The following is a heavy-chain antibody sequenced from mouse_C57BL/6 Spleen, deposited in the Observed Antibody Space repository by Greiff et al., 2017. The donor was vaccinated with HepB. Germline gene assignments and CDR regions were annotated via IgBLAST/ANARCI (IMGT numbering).Heavy chain of an antibody. CDR1: GFTFSSYA. CDR3: TREGYSNAWFAY. D-gene: IGHD2-5*01. J-gene: IGHJ3*01. Sequence: EVQRVESGEGLVKPGGSLKLSCAASGFTFSSYAMSWVRQTPEKRLEWVAYISSGGDYIYYADTVKGRFTISRDNARNTLYLQMSSLKSEDTAMYYCTREGYSNAWFAYWGQGTLVTVSA. CDR2: ISSGGDYI. V-gene: IGHV5-9-1*02.